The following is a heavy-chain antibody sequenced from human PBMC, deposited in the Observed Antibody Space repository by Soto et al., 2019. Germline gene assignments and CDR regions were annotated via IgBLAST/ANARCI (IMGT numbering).Heavy chain of an antibody. CDR2: IDSGGRTT. Sequence: GGSLRLSCAASGFTFSSDWMHWFRQAPGKGLVWVSRIDSGGRTTTYADSVKGRFTISRDNAKNTLYLQMNGLRAEDTALYYCAKWFTYGNFDYFDYWGQGTQVTVSS. J-gene: IGHJ4*02. V-gene: IGHV3-74*01. CDR1: GFTFSSDW. D-gene: IGHD3-10*01. CDR3: AKWFTYGNFDYFDY.